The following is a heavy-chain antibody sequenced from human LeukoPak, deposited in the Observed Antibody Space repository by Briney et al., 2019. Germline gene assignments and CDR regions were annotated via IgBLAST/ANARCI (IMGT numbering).Heavy chain of an antibody. D-gene: IGHD5-18*01. V-gene: IGHV3-23*01. Sequence: PGGSLRLSCAASGVTFSSYAMSWVRQAPGKGLEWVSTISGGGYNTYYTDSVKGRFTISRDNSKNTLYLQMNSLRAEDTAVYYCAKGAQTAWFDPWGQGTLVTVSS. CDR3: AKGAQTAWFDP. CDR2: ISGGGYNT. J-gene: IGHJ5*02. CDR1: GVTFSSYA.